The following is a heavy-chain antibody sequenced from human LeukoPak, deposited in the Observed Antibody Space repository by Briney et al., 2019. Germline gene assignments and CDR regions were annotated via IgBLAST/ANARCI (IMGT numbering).Heavy chain of an antibody. J-gene: IGHJ4*02. CDR1: GGSFSGYY. CDR2: INHSGST. D-gene: IGHD3-22*01. Sequence: SETLSLTCAVYGGSFSGYYWSWIRQPPGKGLEWIGEINHSGSTNYNPSLKSRVTISVDTSKNQFSLKLSSVTAADTAVYYCARGLYYYDSSGYYPANWGQGTLVTVSS. CDR3: ARGLYYYDSSGYYPAN. V-gene: IGHV4-34*01.